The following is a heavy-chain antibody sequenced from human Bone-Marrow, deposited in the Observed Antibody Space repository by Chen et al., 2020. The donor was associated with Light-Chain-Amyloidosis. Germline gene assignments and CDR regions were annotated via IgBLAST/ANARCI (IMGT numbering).Heavy chain of an antibody. D-gene: IGHD3-3*01. CDR2: ISPSGGRT. V-gene: IGHV3-23*01. CDR1: GFSFSNYA. J-gene: IGHJ5*02. CDR3: AKDGKEWLPDA. Sequence: EVQLLESGGGLVQPGGSLRPSCEASGFSFSNYAMSWVRQAPGKGLEWVSAISPSGGRTYYADSVKGRLTISRVNSENTLYLQMNSLRVEDTAVYYCAKDGKEWLPDAWGQGTLVTVSS.